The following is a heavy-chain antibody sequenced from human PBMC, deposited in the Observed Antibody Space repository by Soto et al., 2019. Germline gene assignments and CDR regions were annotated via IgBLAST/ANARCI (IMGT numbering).Heavy chain of an antibody. V-gene: IGHV3-48*02. CDR1: GFTFSSYS. J-gene: IGHJ3*02. CDR2: ISTSSSTI. D-gene: IGHD1-26*01. CDR3: ARDSESYLYDAFDI. Sequence: PGGSLRLSCAASGFTFSSYSMNWVRQAPGKGLEWVSYISTSSSTIYYADSVKGRFTISRDNAKNSLYLQMNSLRDEDTAVYYCARDSESYLYDAFDIWGQGTMVTVSS.